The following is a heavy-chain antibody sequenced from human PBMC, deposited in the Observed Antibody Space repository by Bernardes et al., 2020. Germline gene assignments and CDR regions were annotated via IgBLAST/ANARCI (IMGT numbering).Heavy chain of an antibody. V-gene: IGHV2-5*02. CDR3: AHRRFHNGNWDVGVFDY. Sequence: SDPTLVKPTQTLTLTCTFSGFSLSTSGVGVGWIRQPPGKALESLALIYWDDDKRYTPSLKSRLTITKDTSKNEVVLTMTDMDPVDTATYYCAHRRFHNGNWDVGVFDYWGQGFLVTVSS. J-gene: IGHJ4*02. CDR1: GFSLSTSGVG. D-gene: IGHD1-1*01. CDR2: IYWDDDK.